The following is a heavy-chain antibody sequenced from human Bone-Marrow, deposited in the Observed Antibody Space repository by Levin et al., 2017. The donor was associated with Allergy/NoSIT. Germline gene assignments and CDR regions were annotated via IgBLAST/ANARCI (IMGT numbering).Heavy chain of an antibody. CDR2: IYSGGST. D-gene: IGHD3-10*01. CDR1: GFTVSSNY. Sequence: SCAASGFTVSSNYMSWVRQAPGKGLEWVSVIYSGGSTYYADSVKGRFTISRDNSKNTLYLQMNSLRAEDTAVYYCARDGVDYGSGSYSYFDYWGQGTLVTVSS. J-gene: IGHJ4*02. CDR3: ARDGVDYGSGSYSYFDY. V-gene: IGHV3-66*01.